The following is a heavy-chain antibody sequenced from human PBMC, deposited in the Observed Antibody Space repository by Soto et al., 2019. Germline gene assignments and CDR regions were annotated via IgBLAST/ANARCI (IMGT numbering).Heavy chain of an antibody. CDR2: IIPIFGTA. D-gene: IGHD6-19*01. CDR3: ASRMACSGSTTTWYFHVMDV. V-gene: IGHV1-69*13. J-gene: IGHJ6*02. Sequence: TVKVYCKGSGYTFTRYVISWVRHATEQGLEWMGGIIPIFGTANYAQKFQGRVTITADESTSTAYMELSSLRSEDTAVYYCASRMACSGSTTTWYFHVMDVWGQRTTVPVSS. CDR1: GYTFTRYV.